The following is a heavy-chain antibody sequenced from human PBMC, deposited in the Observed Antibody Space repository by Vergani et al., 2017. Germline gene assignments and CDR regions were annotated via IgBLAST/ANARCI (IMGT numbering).Heavy chain of an antibody. CDR2: ISSSSSYI. V-gene: IGHV3-21*01. CDR3: ARPTNYDFWSGYTYYYYYYYMDV. CDR1: GFTFSSYS. J-gene: IGHJ6*03. D-gene: IGHD3-3*01. Sequence: EVQLVESGGGLVKPGGSLRLSCAASGFTFSSYSMNWVRQAPGKGLEWVSSISSSSSYIYYADSVKGRFTISRGNAKNSLYLQMNSLRADDTAVYYCARPTNYDFWSGYTYYYYYYYMDVWGKGTTVTVSS.